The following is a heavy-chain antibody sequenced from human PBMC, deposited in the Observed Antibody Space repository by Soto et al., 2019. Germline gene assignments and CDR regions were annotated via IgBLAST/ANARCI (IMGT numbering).Heavy chain of an antibody. Sequence: EVQLVESGGGLVQPGGSLRLSCAASGFTVSRNYMSWVRQAPGKGLEWVSVFYSAGSTYYADSVKGRFTISRDNSKNTLYLQMNSLRAEDTAVYYCARDLKIDFWSGYSGFDYWGQGTLVTVSS. J-gene: IGHJ4*02. CDR3: ARDLKIDFWSGYSGFDY. V-gene: IGHV3-66*01. D-gene: IGHD3-3*01. CDR2: FYSAGST. CDR1: GFTVSRNY.